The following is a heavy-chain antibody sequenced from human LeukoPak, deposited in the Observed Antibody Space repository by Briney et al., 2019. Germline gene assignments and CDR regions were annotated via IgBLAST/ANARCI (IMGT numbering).Heavy chain of an antibody. D-gene: IGHD2-2*01. Sequence: ASVKVSCKASGGTFSSYAISWVRQAPGQGLEWMGWISAYNGNTNYAQKLQGRVTMTTDTSTSTAYMELRSLRSDGTAVYYCARRVVPAAKEDWFDPWGQGTLVTVSS. CDR2: ISAYNGNT. V-gene: IGHV1-18*01. J-gene: IGHJ5*02. CDR3: ARRVVPAAKEDWFDP. CDR1: GGTFSSYA.